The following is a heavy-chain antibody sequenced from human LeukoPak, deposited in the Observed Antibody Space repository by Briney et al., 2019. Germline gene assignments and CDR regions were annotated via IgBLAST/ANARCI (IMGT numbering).Heavy chain of an antibody. CDR2: VNSDGSWT. CDR3: VSFYETN. CDR1: GNYW. D-gene: IGHD2-2*01. V-gene: IGHV3-74*01. Sequence: GGSLRLSCAASGNYWMHWVRQAPGKGLVWVSHVNSDGSWTSHADSAKGRFTISKDNAKNTVYLQMNNLRTEDTAVYYCVSFYETNWGRGTLVTVSS. J-gene: IGHJ4*02.